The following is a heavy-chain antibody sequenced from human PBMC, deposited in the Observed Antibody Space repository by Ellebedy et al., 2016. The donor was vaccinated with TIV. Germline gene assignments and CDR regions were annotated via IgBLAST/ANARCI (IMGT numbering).Heavy chain of an antibody. V-gene: IGHV1-18*01. CDR3: ARVGPFDYDSSGFLHY. CDR2: ISGYNGNT. D-gene: IGHD3-22*01. CDR1: GGTFSSYG. Sequence: ASVKVSCKASGGTFSSYGINWVRQAPGQGLEWMGWISGYNGNTNYAQKLQGRVTMTTDTSTTTAYMEMRSLRSDDTAVYYCARVGPFDYDSSGFLHYWGQGTLVTVSS. J-gene: IGHJ4*02.